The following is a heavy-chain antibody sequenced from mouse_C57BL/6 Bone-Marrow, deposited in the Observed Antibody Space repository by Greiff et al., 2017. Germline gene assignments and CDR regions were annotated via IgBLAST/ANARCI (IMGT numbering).Heavy chain of an antibody. Sequence: QVQLQQPGAELVKPGASVKLSCKASGYTFTSYWMHWVKQRPGQGLEWIGMIHPNSGSTNYNEKFKSKATLTVDKSSSTAYMQLSSLTSEYSAVYYCAGWLLRGCFAYWGQGTLVTVSA. CDR2: IHPNSGST. J-gene: IGHJ3*01. V-gene: IGHV1-64*01. CDR3: AGWLLRGCFAY. D-gene: IGHD2-3*01. CDR1: GYTFTSYW.